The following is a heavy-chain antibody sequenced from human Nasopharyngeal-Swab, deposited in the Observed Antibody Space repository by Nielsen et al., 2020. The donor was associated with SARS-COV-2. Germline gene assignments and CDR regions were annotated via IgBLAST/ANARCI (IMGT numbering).Heavy chain of an antibody. CDR2: ISAYNGNT. Sequence: ASVKVSCKASGYTFTSYGISWVRQAPGQGLEWMGWISAYNGNTNYAQKLQGRVTMTTDTSTSTAYMELRSLRSDDTAVYYCARDHFCSGGSCPYYYYGMDVWGQGTTVTVSS. CDR1: GYTFTSYG. CDR3: ARDHFCSGGSCPYYYYGMDV. D-gene: IGHD2-15*01. J-gene: IGHJ6*02. V-gene: IGHV1-18*01.